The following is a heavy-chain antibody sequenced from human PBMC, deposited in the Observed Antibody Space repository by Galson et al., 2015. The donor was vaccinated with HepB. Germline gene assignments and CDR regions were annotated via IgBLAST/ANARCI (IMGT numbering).Heavy chain of an antibody. D-gene: IGHD3-9*01. Sequence: SLRLSCAASGFTLSSYAMHWVRQAPGKGLEWMAVISYDGSNKYYADSVKGRFTISRDNSKNTLYLQMNSLRAEDTAVYYCARQVRDSYYDILTGSAANDYWGQGTLVTVSS. V-gene: IGHV3-30*04. CDR2: ISYDGSNK. CDR1: GFTLSSYA. CDR3: ARQVRDSYYDILTGSAANDY. J-gene: IGHJ4*02.